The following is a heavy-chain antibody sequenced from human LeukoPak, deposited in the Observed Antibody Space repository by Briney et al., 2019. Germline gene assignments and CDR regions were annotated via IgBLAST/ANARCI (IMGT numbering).Heavy chain of an antibody. CDR3: ARNYYYGSGSYYFDY. D-gene: IGHD3-10*01. CDR2: ISSSSSTI. Sequence: GGSLRHSCAASGFTFSSYSMNWVRQAPGKGLEWVSYISSSSSTIYYADSVKGRFTISRDNAKNSLYLQMNSLRAEDTAVYYCARNYYYGSGSYYFDYWGQGTLVTVSS. J-gene: IGHJ4*02. V-gene: IGHV3-48*01. CDR1: GFTFSSYS.